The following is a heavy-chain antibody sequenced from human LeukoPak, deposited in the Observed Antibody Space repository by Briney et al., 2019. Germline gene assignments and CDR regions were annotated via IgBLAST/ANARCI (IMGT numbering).Heavy chain of an antibody. Sequence: GSLRLSCAASGFTFSSYAMSWVRQPPGKGLEWIGSIYYSGSTYYNPSLKSRVTISVDTSKNQFSLKLSSVTAADTAVYYCARLGSSWYFDYWGQGTLVTVSS. V-gene: IGHV4-39*01. D-gene: IGHD6-13*01. CDR1: GFTFSSYA. CDR3: ARLGSSWYFDY. CDR2: IYYSGST. J-gene: IGHJ4*02.